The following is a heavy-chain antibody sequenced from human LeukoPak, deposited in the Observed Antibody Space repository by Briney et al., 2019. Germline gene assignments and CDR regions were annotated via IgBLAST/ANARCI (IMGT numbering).Heavy chain of an antibody. Sequence: ASVKVSCKASGYTFTSYDINWVRQATGQGLGWMGWMNPNSGNTGYAQKFQGRVTMTRNTSISTAYMELSSLRSEDTAVYYCARGRGRCSSTSCYRWFDPWGQGTLVTVSS. V-gene: IGHV1-8*01. D-gene: IGHD2-2*01. J-gene: IGHJ5*02. CDR3: ARGRGRCSSTSCYRWFDP. CDR1: GYTFTSYD. CDR2: MNPNSGNT.